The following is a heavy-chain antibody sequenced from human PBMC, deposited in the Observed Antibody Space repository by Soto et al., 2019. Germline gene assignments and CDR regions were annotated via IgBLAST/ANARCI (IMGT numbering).Heavy chain of an antibody. J-gene: IGHJ4*02. CDR2: IYYSGST. Sequence: SETLSLTCTVSGGSISSYYWSWIRQPPGKGLEWIGYIYYSGSTHYNPSLKSRVTISVDTSKSQFPRKLSSVTAADTAVYYCARGESGQRGQLWFNDYWGQGTLGTLAS. D-gene: IGHD5-18*01. CDR1: GGSISSYY. CDR3: ARGESGQRGQLWFNDY. V-gene: IGHV4-59*01.